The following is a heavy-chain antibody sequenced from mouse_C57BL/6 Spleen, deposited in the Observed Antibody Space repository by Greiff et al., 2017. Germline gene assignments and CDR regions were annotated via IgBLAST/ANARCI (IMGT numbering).Heavy chain of an antibody. D-gene: IGHD2-3*01. CDR3: ARGMMVTTQPFAY. J-gene: IGHJ3*01. V-gene: IGHV1-19*01. CDR1: GYTFTDYY. CDR2: INPYNGGT. Sequence: EVQRVESGPVLVKPGASVKMSCKASGYTFTDYYMNWVKQSHGKSLEWIGVINPYNGGTSYNQKFKGKATLTVDKSSSTAYMELNSLTSEDSAVYYCARGMMVTTQPFAYWGQGTLVTVSA.